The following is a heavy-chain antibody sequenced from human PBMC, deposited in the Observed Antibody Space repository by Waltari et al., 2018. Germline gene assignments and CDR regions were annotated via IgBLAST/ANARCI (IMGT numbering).Heavy chain of an antibody. CDR3: ARVFHGFDI. V-gene: IGHV4-59*01. J-gene: IGHJ3*02. Sequence: QVQLQESGSGQVKPSETLSLTCTVSGGSISGYYWSWIRHTPGKGLEWIGNIYYTGSTNYNPSLKSRVTIAVDTSKMQFSLNLSSVTAADTAVYFCARVFHGFDIWGQGTMVTVSS. CDR1: GGSISGYY. CDR2: IYYTGST.